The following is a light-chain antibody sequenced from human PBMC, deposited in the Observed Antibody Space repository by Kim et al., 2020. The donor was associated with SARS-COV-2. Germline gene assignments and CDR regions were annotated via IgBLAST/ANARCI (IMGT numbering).Light chain of an antibody. CDR2: GAS. CDR3: QQYGSSPLYT. Sequence: PGGRGTLSCRDSQGVSSSYLSMYQQKPGQAPRLLIYGASSRATGIPDRCSCSGSGTNFTLTISRLEPEDFAVYYCQQYGSSPLYTFGQGTKLEI. CDR1: QGVSSSY. V-gene: IGKV3-20*01. J-gene: IGKJ2*01.